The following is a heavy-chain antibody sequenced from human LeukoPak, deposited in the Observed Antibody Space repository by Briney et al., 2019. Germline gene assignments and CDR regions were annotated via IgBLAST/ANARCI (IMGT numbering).Heavy chain of an antibody. D-gene: IGHD3-3*01. CDR1: GGSISSSSYY. Sequence: SETLSLTCTVSGGSISSSSYYWGWIRQPPGKGLEWIGSIYYSGSTYYNPSLKSRVTISVDTSKDQFSLKLSSVTAADTAVYYCAEGPTTYYDFWSGDYDAFDIWGQGTMVTVSS. V-gene: IGHV4-39*01. CDR3: AEGPTTYYDFWSGDYDAFDI. CDR2: IYYSGST. J-gene: IGHJ3*02.